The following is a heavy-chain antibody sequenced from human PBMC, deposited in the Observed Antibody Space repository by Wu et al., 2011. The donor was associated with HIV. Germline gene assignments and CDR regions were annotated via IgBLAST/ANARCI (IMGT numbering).Heavy chain of an antibody. CDR1: ANTFNNYW. CDR3: ARIRGLHSSIRYFDS. Sequence: LKISCAGSANTFNNYWIAWVRQMPGKGLEWMGIIYPGDSDTRYSPSFQGQVTISVDKSVSTAYLQWSSLKASDSGMYYCARIRGLHSSIRYFDSWGQGTLLTVSS. J-gene: IGHJ4*02. V-gene: IGHV5-51*01. CDR2: IYPGDSDT. D-gene: IGHD6-13*01.